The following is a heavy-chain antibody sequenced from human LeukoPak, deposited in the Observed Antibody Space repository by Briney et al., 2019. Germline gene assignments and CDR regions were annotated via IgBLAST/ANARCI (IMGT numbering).Heavy chain of an antibody. Sequence: EGSLRLSCAVSGFTFSSYEMNWVRQAPGKGLEWVSYISSSGRTIYYADSVKGRFTISRDNAKNSLYLQMNSLRVEDTAVYYCARRAIAEGFDYWGQGTLVTVSS. CDR3: ARRAIAEGFDY. J-gene: IGHJ4*02. CDR1: GFTFSSYE. V-gene: IGHV3-48*03. D-gene: IGHD6-13*01. CDR2: ISSSGRTI.